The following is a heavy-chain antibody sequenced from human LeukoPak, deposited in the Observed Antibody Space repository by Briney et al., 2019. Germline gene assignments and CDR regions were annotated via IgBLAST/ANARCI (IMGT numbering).Heavy chain of an antibody. Sequence: SETLSLTCTVSGGSISNYYWSWIRQPPGKGLEWIGYIYDSGSTNHNPSLKSRVTISIDTSKNQFSLKLSSVTAADTAVYYCARHDSTGHYYFHYWGRGTLVTVSS. V-gene: IGHV4-59*08. CDR1: GGSISNYY. D-gene: IGHD2-8*02. CDR2: IYDSGST. CDR3: ARHDSTGHYYFHY. J-gene: IGHJ4*02.